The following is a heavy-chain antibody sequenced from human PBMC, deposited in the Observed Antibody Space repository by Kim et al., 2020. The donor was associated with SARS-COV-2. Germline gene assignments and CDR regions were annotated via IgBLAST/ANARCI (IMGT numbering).Heavy chain of an antibody. D-gene: IGHD2-2*01. Sequence: GGSLRLSCAASGFTFSSYAMSWVRQAPGKGLEWVSAISGSGGSTYYADSVKGRFTISRDNSKNTLYLQMNSLRAEDTAVYYCAKAALGVVPAAIGGYYYYYGMDVWGQGTTVTVSS. CDR3: AKAALGVVPAAIGGYYYYYGMDV. V-gene: IGHV3-23*01. J-gene: IGHJ6*02. CDR2: ISGSGGST. CDR1: GFTFSSYA.